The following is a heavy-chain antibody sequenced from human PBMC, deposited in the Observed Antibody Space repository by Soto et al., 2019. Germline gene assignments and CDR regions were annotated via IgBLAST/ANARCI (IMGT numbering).Heavy chain of an antibody. CDR1: GYTFTRYG. Sequence: QVHLVQSGAEVKKPGASVKVSCKTSGYTFTRYGISWVRQAPGQGLEWMGWISGYDGRTNFAQKVQDRVTMTTDTSTSTVYMELRSLRSDDTAVYYCAREGDVHYYYYGMDVWGQGTTVTVSS. V-gene: IGHV1-18*01. CDR2: ISGYDGRT. J-gene: IGHJ6*02. D-gene: IGHD2-21*02. CDR3: AREGDVHYYYYGMDV.